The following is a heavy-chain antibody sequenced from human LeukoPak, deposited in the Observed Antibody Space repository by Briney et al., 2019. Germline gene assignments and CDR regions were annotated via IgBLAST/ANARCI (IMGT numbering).Heavy chain of an antibody. Sequence: PGGSLRLSCAASGFTFSSYEMNWVRQAPGKGLEWVSYISSSGSTIYYADSVKGRFTISRDNAKNSLYLQMNSLRAEDTAVYYCATTRRLRLDPAPEYFQHWGQGTLVTVSS. CDR1: GFTFSSYE. CDR3: ATTRRLRLDPAPEYFQH. V-gene: IGHV3-48*03. J-gene: IGHJ1*01. CDR2: ISSSGSTI.